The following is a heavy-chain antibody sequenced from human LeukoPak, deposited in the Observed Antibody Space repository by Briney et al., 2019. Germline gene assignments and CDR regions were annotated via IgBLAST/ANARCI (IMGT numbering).Heavy chain of an antibody. D-gene: IGHD4-17*01. Sequence: LSETLSLTCTVSGGSISSSSYYWGWIRQPPGKGLEWIGSIYYSGSTYYNPSLKSRVTISVDTSKNQFSLKLSSVTAADTAVYYCARGPYDYGDHGGWFDPWGQGTLVTVSS. J-gene: IGHJ5*02. CDR3: ARGPYDYGDHGGWFDP. CDR2: IYYSGST. V-gene: IGHV4-39*07. CDR1: GGSISSSSYY.